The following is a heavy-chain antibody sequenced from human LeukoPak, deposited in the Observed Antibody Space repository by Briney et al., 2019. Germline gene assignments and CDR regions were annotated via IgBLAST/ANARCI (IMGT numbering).Heavy chain of an antibody. CDR2: INHSGST. V-gene: IGHV4-34*01. D-gene: IGHD6-13*01. Sequence: SETLSLTCAVYGGSFSGYYWSWIRQPPGKGLEWIGEINHSGSTNYNPSLKSRVTISVDTSKNQFSLKLSSVTAADTAVYYCAREEAAAGTGYYFDYWGQGTLVTVSS. CDR3: AREEAAAGTGYYFDY. J-gene: IGHJ4*02. CDR1: GGSFSGYY.